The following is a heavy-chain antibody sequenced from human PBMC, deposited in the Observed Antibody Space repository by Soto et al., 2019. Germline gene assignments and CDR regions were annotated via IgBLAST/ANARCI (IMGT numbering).Heavy chain of an antibody. CDR3: ARDPSPSVGDGYEIYFDY. Sequence: GASVKVSCTASGYTFTSYSMHWVRQAPGQRLEWMGWINAGNGNTKYYADSVKGRFTISRDNSKNTLYLQMNSLRAEDTAVYYCARDPSPSVGDGYEIYFDYWGQGTLVTVSS. J-gene: IGHJ4*02. CDR2: INAGNGNT. CDR1: GYTFTSYS. V-gene: IGHV1-3*01. D-gene: IGHD5-12*01.